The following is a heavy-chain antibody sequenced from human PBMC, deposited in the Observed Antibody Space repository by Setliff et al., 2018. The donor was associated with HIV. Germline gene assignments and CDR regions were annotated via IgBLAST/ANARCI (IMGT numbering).Heavy chain of an antibody. D-gene: IGHD1-26*01. V-gene: IGHV4-34*01. Sequence: PSETLSLTCAVYGGSFSGYHWNWIRQFPGKGLEWIGEINHTGNTQYNPSLKSRVTMSEETSKNQFSPKLKSVTAADTAIYFCARGKGGLVGPAEFDYWGPGTLVTVSS. CDR1: GGSFSGYH. CDR3: ARGKGGLVGPAEFDY. CDR2: INHTGNT. J-gene: IGHJ4*02.